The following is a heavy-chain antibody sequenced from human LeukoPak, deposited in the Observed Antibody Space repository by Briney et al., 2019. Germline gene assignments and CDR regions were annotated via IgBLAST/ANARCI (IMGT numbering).Heavy chain of an antibody. Sequence: SETLSLTCTVSGGSISSSSYYWGWIRQPPGKGLEWIGSIYYSGSTYYNPSLKSRVTISVDTSKNQFSPKLSSVTAADTAVYYCARQIRTYSSGWYNWFDPWGQGTLVTVSS. V-gene: IGHV4-39*01. J-gene: IGHJ5*02. CDR1: GGSISSSSYY. CDR2: IYYSGST. D-gene: IGHD6-19*01. CDR3: ARQIRTYSSGWYNWFDP.